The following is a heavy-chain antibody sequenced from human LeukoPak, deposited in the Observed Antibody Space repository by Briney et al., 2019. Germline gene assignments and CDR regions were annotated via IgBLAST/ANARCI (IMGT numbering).Heavy chain of an antibody. CDR2: IYYGGST. CDR1: GGSISSYY. D-gene: IGHD3-22*01. V-gene: IGHV4-59*01. CDR3: ARARLDSSGRFDS. Sequence: PSETLSLTCTVSGGSISSYYWSWIRQPPGKGLEWIGYIYYGGSTDYNPSLKSRVTISKDTSKTQFSLRLSSVTSADTAVYYCARARLDSSGRFDSWGQGTLVTVSP. J-gene: IGHJ4*02.